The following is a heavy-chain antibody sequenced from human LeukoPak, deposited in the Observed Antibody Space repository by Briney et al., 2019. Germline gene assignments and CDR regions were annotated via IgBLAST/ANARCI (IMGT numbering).Heavy chain of an antibody. V-gene: IGHV1-69*13. CDR1: GGTFSSYT. CDR3: ARDSGPTDYYGLYYYYMDV. Sequence: ASVKVSCKASGGTFSSYTFSWVRQAPGQGLEWMGGIIPIFGTANYAQKFQGRVTITADESTSTAYMELSSLRSDDTAVYYCARDSGPTDYYGLYYYYMDVWGKGTTVTVSS. J-gene: IGHJ6*03. CDR2: IIPIFGTA. D-gene: IGHD3-10*01.